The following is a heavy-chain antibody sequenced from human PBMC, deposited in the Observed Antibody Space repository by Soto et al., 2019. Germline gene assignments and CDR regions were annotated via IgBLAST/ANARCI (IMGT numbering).Heavy chain of an antibody. V-gene: IGHV5-51*01. J-gene: IGHJ3*02. Sequence: PVESVKISCNGSGYSFTSYWIGWVRQMPGKGLEWMGIIYPGYSDTRYSPSFQGQVTISADKSISTAYLQWSSLKASDTAMYYCARHQADTILTSFDIWGPGTMVTVSS. CDR2: IYPGYSDT. CDR3: ARHQADTILTSFDI. CDR1: GYSFTSYW. D-gene: IGHD3-3*01.